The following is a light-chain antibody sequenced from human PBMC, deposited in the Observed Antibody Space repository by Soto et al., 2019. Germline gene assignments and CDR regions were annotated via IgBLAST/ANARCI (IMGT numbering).Light chain of an antibody. CDR3: QQYSSNLYT. V-gene: IGKV1-5*01. Sequence: EIQMTQSPSTLSASVGDRVTITCRASQSISTHLAWYQQKPGKAPEVLIYDASTLESGVPSRFSGSGSGTKFTLTISSLQPDDFGTYYCQQYSSNLYTFGQGTKLEIK. CDR2: DAS. J-gene: IGKJ2*01. CDR1: QSISTH.